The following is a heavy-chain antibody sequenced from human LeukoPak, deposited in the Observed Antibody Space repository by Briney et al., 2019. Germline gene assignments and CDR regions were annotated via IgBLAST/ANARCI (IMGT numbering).Heavy chain of an antibody. CDR3: ARGYCSGGSCYHADY. Sequence: GGSLRLSCAASGFTFNSYAIHRVRQAPGKGLEWVAVISYDGSNKYYADSVKGRFTISRDNSKNTLYLQMNSLRAEDTAVYYCARGYCSGGSCYHADYWGQGTLVTVSS. CDR1: GFTFNSYA. V-gene: IGHV3-30*03. J-gene: IGHJ4*02. D-gene: IGHD2-15*01. CDR2: ISYDGSNK.